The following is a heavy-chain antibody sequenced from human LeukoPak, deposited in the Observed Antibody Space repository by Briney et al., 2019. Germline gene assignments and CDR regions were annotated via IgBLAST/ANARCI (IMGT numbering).Heavy chain of an antibody. D-gene: IGHD2-15*01. CDR1: GFTFSSYA. Sequence: GGSLRLSCVASGFTFSSYAMHWVRQAPGKGLEWVAVISYDGSNKYYADSVKGRFTISRDNSKNTLYLQMDSLRAEDTAVYYCARTPISYYFDYWGQGTLVTVSS. CDR2: ISYDGSNK. CDR3: ARTPISYYFDY. J-gene: IGHJ4*02. V-gene: IGHV3-30*04.